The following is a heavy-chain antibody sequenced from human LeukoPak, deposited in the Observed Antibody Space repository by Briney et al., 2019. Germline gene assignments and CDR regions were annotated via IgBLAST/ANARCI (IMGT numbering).Heavy chain of an antibody. Sequence: ETLSLTRAVYGGSFSGYYRSWIRQPPGKGLEWIGEINHSGSTNYNPSLKSRVTISVDTSKNQFSLKLSSVTAADTAVYYCARGRQQLVRSRSWNWFDPWGQGTLVTVSS. CDR3: ARGRQQLVRSRSWNWFDP. D-gene: IGHD6-13*01. CDR2: INHSGST. V-gene: IGHV4-34*01. CDR1: GGSFSGYY. J-gene: IGHJ5*02.